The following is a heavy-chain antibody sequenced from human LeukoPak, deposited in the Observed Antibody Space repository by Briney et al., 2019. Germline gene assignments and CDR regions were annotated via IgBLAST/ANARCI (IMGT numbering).Heavy chain of an antibody. CDR1: GFPFSNSW. V-gene: IGHV3-7*03. J-gene: IGHJ6*04. CDR2: IKKDGSGI. CDR3: AGGNAMDV. Sequence: GGSLRLSCAVSGFPFSNSWMYWVRQAPGKGLEGVANIKKDGSGISYAESVKGRFIISRDNSRNSLYLQMNSLKVEDTAVYFCAGGNAMDVWGKGTAVTVYS.